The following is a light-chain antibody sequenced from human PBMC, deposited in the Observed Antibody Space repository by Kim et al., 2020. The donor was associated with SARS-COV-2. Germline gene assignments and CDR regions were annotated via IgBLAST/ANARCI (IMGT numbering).Light chain of an antibody. CDR1: QDINSD. V-gene: IGKV1D-13*01. CDR2: DAS. J-gene: IGKJ4*01. CDR3: QHFNNYGLT. Sequence: GDRVTITCRASQDINSDLAWYQQKPGKAPNLLIYDASSLKSGVPSRFSGSGSGTGFTLTISSLQPEDFATYYCQHFNNYGLTFGGGTKVDI.